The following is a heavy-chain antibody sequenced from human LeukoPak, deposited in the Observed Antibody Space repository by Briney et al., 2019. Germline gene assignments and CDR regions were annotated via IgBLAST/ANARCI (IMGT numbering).Heavy chain of an antibody. V-gene: IGHV1-18*01. J-gene: IGHJ3*01. D-gene: IGHD6-13*01. Sequence: ASVKVSCKASGRLFTSYGIAWVRQAPGEGLEWVGWKSNFDGDTKVAEKLQGRVTLTTDTSTSTAYMELTSLTVDDTAEYYCVRARGCSNCVLTDGFDSWGHGTKVTVSS. CDR3: VRARGCSNCVLTDGFDS. CDR1: GRLFTSYG. CDR2: KSNFDGDT.